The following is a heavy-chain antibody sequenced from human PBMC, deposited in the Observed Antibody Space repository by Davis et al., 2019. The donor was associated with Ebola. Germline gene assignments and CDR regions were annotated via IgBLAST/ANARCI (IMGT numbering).Heavy chain of an antibody. J-gene: IGHJ4*02. CDR1: GFTFSSYE. CDR3: ARGDGGYGDAAFDY. V-gene: IGHV3-48*03. D-gene: IGHD4-17*01. CDR2: ISSSGSTI. Sequence: GESLKISCAASGFTFSSYEMNWVRQAPGKGLEWVSYISSSGSTIYYTDSVKGRFTISRDNAKNSLYLQMNSLRAEDTAIYYCARGDGGYGDAAFDYWGQGTLVTVSS.